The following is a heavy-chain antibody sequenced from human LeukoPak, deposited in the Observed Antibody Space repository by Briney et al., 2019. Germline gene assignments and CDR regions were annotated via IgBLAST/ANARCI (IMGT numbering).Heavy chain of an antibody. CDR2: ISWDGGST. CDR3: AKVEVGTNWGAFDI. J-gene: IGHJ3*02. V-gene: IGHV3-43*01. Sequence: PGGSLRLSCAASGFTFDDYTMHWVRQAPGKGLEWVSLISWDGGSTYYADSVKGRFTISRDNSKNSLYLQMNSLRTEDTALYYCAKVEVGTNWGAFDIWGQGTMVTVSS. D-gene: IGHD7-27*01. CDR1: GFTFDDYT.